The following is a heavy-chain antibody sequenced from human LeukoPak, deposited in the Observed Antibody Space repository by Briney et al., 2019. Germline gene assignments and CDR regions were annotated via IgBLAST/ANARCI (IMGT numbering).Heavy chain of an antibody. V-gene: IGHV1-2*02. Sequence: ASVKVSCKASGYTFTSYDINWVRQAPGQGLEWMGWINPNSGGTNYAQKFQGRVTMTRDTSISTAYMELSRLRSDDTAVYYCARDRPLSYYLYGMDVWGQGTTVTVSS. CDR3: ARDRPLSYYLYGMDV. J-gene: IGHJ6*02. CDR2: INPNSGGT. CDR1: GYTFTSYD.